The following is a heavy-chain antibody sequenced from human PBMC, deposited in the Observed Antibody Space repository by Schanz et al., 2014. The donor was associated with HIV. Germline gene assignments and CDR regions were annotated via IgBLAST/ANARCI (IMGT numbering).Heavy chain of an antibody. J-gene: IGHJ4*02. CDR3: AKPEYDSSGNSQSHFDY. D-gene: IGHD3-22*01. V-gene: IGHV3-23*01. Sequence: EVQLLESGGGLVQPGGSLRLSCAASGFTFSSYAMSWVRQTPGKGLEWVSTISASGGSTYYADSVLARFTISRDNSKNTLYLQMTTLRTEDTAVYYCAKPEYDSSGNSQSHFDYWGQGTLVTVSS. CDR2: ISASGGST. CDR1: GFTFSSYA.